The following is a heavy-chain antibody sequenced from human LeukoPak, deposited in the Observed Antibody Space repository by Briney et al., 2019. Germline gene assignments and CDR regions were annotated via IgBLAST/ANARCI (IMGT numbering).Heavy chain of an antibody. J-gene: IGHJ4*02. CDR1: GYTFTSYA. Sequence: ASVKVSCKASGYTFTSYAMHWVRQAPGQRLEWMGWINAGNGNTKYSQKFQGRVTITRDTSASTAYMELSSLRSEDTAVYYCARAPTTVTTFDYWGQGTLVTVSS. D-gene: IGHD4-17*01. CDR3: ARAPTTVTTFDY. V-gene: IGHV1-3*01. CDR2: INAGNGNT.